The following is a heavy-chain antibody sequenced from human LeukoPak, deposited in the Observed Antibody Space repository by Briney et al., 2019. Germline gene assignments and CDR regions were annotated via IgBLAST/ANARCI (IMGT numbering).Heavy chain of an antibody. V-gene: IGHV3-9*01. CDR3: AKDSVYYYDSRGYSALFDY. CDR2: ISWNSGSI. J-gene: IGHJ4*02. D-gene: IGHD3-22*01. CDR1: GFTFDDYA. Sequence: GRSLRLSCAASGFTFDDYAMHWVRQAPGKGLEWVSGISWNSGSIGYADSVKGRFTISRDNAKNSLYLQMNSLRAEDTALYYCAKDSVYYYDSRGYSALFDYWGQGTLVTVSS.